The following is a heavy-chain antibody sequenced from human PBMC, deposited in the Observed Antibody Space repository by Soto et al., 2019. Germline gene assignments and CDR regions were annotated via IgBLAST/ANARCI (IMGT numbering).Heavy chain of an antibody. CDR1: GGSISSGGYF. CDR3: ARGDCSGGSCYYFDY. D-gene: IGHD2-15*01. CDR2: IFYSGST. V-gene: IGHV4-31*11. J-gene: IGHJ4*02. Sequence: SETLSLTCAVSGGSISSGGYFWSWIRQHPGKGLEWIGFIFYSGSTFYNPSLKSPVTISVDTSKNQFSLKLTSVTAADTAVYYCARGDCSGGSCYYFDYWGQGTLVTVSS.